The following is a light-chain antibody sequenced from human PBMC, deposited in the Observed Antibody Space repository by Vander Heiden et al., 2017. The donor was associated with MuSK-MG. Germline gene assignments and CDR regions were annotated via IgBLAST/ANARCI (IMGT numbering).Light chain of an antibody. CDR1: QIVLYSSNNKNC. Sequence: IALAQPLDSLAVSLGERATINCKASQIVLYSSNNKNCLAWYQQKPGQPPKLLIYWASTRESGVPDRFSGSGSGTDFTLTISSLQAEDVAVYYCQQYYSNPGTFGGGTKVEIK. CDR2: WAS. J-gene: IGKJ4*01. V-gene: IGKV4-1*01. CDR3: QQYYSNPGT.